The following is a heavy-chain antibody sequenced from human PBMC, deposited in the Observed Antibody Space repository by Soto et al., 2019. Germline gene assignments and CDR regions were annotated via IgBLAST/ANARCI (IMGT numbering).Heavy chain of an antibody. D-gene: IGHD5-18*01. CDR2: INPSGGST. J-gene: IGHJ4*02. CDR3: ARDLGARYSYGLDFDY. Sequence: QVQLVQSGAEVKKPGASVKVSCKASGYTFTSYYMHWVRQAPGKGLEWMGIINPSGGSTSYAQNFQGRVTMTSDTSTSTVYMELSSLRSEDTAVYYCARDLGARYSYGLDFDYWGQGTLVTVSS. CDR1: GYTFTSYY. V-gene: IGHV1-46*01.